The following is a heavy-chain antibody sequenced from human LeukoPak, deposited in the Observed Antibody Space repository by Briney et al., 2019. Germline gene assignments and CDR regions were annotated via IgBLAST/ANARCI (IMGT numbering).Heavy chain of an antibody. CDR3: ARDSAFYYDSSPLPFDY. V-gene: IGHV4-39*07. J-gene: IGHJ4*02. CDR2: IYYSGST. Sequence: SETLSLTCTVSGGSISSSSYYWGWIRQPPGKGLEWIGSIYYSGSTYYNPSLKSRVTISVDTSKNQFSLKLSSVTAADTAVYYCARDSAFYYDSSPLPFDYWGQGTLVTVSS. D-gene: IGHD3-22*01. CDR1: GGSISSSSYY.